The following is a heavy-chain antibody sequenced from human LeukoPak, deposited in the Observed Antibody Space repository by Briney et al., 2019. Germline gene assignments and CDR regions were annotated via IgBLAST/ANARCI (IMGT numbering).Heavy chain of an antibody. D-gene: IGHD2-2*01. CDR3: ASGSERGYCSSTSCREDAFDI. CDR2: ISSSSSYI. V-gene: IGHV3-21*01. CDR1: GFTFSSYS. Sequence: GGSLRLSCAASGFTFSSYSMNWVRQAPGKGLEWVSPISSSSSYIYYADSVKGRFTISRDNAKNSLYLQMNSLRAEDTAVYYCASGSERGYCSSTSCREDAFDIWGQGTMVTVSS. J-gene: IGHJ3*02.